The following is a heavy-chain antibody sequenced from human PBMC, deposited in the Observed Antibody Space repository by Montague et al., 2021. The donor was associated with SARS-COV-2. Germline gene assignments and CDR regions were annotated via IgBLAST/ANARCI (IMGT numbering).Heavy chain of an antibody. D-gene: IGHD6-19*01. CDR2: VSDSGST. CDR3: ARGRGWRVFDY. V-gene: IGHV4-59*01. Sequence: SETLSLTCTVSGGSISTYYWNWIRQSPGKGLEWIGYVSDSGSTNXNPSLKSRIAISVATSKSQFSLKLTAVTAADTAVYYCARGRGWRVFDYWGQGNLVTVSS. J-gene: IGHJ4*02. CDR1: GGSISTYY.